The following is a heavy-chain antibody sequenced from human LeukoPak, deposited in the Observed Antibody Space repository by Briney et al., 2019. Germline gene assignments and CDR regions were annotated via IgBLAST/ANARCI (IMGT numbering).Heavy chain of an antibody. V-gene: IGHV3-7*01. CDR1: GFTFSIYW. CDR2: IKQDGSEK. Sequence: GGSLRLSCAASGFTFSIYWMSWVRQAPGKGLEWVANIKQDGSEKYYVDSVKGRFTISRDNAKNSLYLQMNSLRAEDTAVYYCASGKGLPDYWGQGALVTVSS. J-gene: IGHJ4*02. CDR3: ASGKGLPDY. D-gene: IGHD2-21*01.